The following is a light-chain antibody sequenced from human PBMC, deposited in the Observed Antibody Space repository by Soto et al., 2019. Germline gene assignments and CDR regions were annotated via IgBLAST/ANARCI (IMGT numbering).Light chain of an antibody. CDR2: AAS. CDR1: QSVGSNY. CDR3: QQYATSPWT. Sequence: EIVLTQSPGTLSLSPGEGATLSCRASQSVGSNYLAWFQQKPGQSPRLLIFAASKRVAGIPDRISGSGSGSDFSLTISRLEPEDSAVYYCQQYATSPWTFGQGTKVEIK. J-gene: IGKJ1*01. V-gene: IGKV3-20*01.